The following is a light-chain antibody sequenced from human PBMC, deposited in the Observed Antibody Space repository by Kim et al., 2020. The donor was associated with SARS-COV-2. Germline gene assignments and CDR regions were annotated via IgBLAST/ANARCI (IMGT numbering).Light chain of an antibody. CDR1: NIGSKS. CDR3: QVWDSSSVV. Sequence: SYELTQPPSVSVAPGQTARITCGGNNIGSKSVHWYQQKPGQAPVLVIYYDSDRPSGIPERFSGSNSGNTATLTISRVEAGDEADYYCQVWDSSSVVFGGG. CDR2: YDS. V-gene: IGLV3-21*04. J-gene: IGLJ2*01.